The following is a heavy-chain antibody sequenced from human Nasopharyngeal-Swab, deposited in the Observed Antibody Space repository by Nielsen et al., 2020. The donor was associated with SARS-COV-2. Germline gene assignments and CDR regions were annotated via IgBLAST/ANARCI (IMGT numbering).Heavy chain of an antibody. CDR1: GFTFSSYA. D-gene: IGHD4-17*01. CDR3: AKVGNDYGDYWFDP. J-gene: IGHJ5*02. V-gene: IGHV3-23*01. CDR2: LSCSGGNT. Sequence: GESLKISCAASGFTFSSYAMSWVRQAPGKGLEWVSALSCSGGNTYYADAVKGRFTISRDNSKNTLYLQMNSLRAEDTAVYYCAKVGNDYGDYWFDPWGQGTLVTVSS.